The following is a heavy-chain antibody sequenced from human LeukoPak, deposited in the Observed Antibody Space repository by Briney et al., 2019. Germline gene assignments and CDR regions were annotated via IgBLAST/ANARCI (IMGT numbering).Heavy chain of an antibody. CDR1: GLTFRTFW. V-gene: IGHV3-7*01. J-gene: IGHJ4*02. CDR3: ARRDCNGGGCYADY. Sequence: SGGSLRLSCAASGLTFRTFWMTWVRQAPGKGLEWVANINQDGSETYYVDSVMGRFTISRDNAKNSLYLQMNSLRAEDTAVYYCARRDCNGGGCYADYWGQGTLATVSS. D-gene: IGHD2-15*01. CDR2: INQDGSET.